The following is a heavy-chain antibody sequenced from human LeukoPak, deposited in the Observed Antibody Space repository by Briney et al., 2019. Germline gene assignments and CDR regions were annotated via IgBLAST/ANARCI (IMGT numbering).Heavy chain of an antibody. D-gene: IGHD5-12*01. CDR2: ISSSGSTI. Sequence: GGSLRLSCAVSGITLSNYGMSWVRQAPGKGLEWVSYISSSGSTIYYADSVKGRFTISRDNAKNSLYLQMNSLRAEDTAVYYCARGYAYYGMDVWGQGTTVTVSS. J-gene: IGHJ6*02. CDR1: GITLSNYG. CDR3: ARGYAYYGMDV. V-gene: IGHV3-11*01.